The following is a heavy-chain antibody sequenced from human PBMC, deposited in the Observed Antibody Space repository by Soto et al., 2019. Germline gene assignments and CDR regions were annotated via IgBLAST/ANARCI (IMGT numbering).Heavy chain of an antibody. J-gene: IGHJ4*02. V-gene: IGHV3-23*01. CDR3: AKMEGMDPWAYSFDY. D-gene: IGHD2-2*03. CDR2: IYGGGNGP. CDR1: GFTFSDFA. Sequence: EVQVLESGGGLVQPGGSLRLSCAATGFTFSDFAMSWVRQAPGKGLEWVSRIYGGGNGPHYADSVKGRVTISRDNSKNTSYLQMNSLRAEHTAVYYCAKMEGMDPWAYSFDYWGQGTLVTVSS.